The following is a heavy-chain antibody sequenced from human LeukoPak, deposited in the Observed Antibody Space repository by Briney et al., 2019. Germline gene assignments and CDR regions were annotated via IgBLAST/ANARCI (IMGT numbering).Heavy chain of an antibody. J-gene: IGHJ5*02. CDR3: ARDGAGYCSGATCP. CDR2: INGDGSST. D-gene: IGHD2-15*01. Sequence: GGSLRVSCAASGFTFSDYWMHWVRQAPGKGLVWVSHINGDGSSTSYADSVKGRFTISRDNAKNTLYLQMNSLRAEDTAVYYCARDGAGYCSGATCPWGQGTLVTVSS. V-gene: IGHV3-74*01. CDR1: GFTFSDYW.